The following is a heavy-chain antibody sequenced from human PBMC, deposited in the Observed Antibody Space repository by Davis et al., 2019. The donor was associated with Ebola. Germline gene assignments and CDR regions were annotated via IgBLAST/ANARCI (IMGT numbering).Heavy chain of an antibody. CDR1: GGTFSSYG. V-gene: IGHV1-69*13. Sequence: SVKVSCKASGGTFSSYGISWVRQAPGQGPDWMGGIIPVFGIPKYAQKFQGRVTITADESTSTAYLELSSLRSEDTAVYYCAKDRYYDNSPLYFESETWGQGTLVTVSS. CDR3: AKDRYYDNSPLYFESET. CDR2: IIPVFGIP. D-gene: IGHD3-22*01. J-gene: IGHJ4*02.